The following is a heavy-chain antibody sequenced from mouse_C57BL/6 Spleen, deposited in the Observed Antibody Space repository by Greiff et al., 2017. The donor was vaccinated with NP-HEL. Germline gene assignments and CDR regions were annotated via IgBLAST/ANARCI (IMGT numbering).Heavy chain of an antibody. CDR1: GYAFSSSW. D-gene: IGHD1-1*01. J-gene: IGHJ2*01. CDR3: ARHYGSLYYFDY. Sequence: VQLQQSGPELVKPGASVKISCKASGYAFSSSWMNWVKQRPGKGLEWIGRIYPGDGDTNYNGKFKGKATLTADKSSSTAYMQLSSLTSEDSAVYFCARHYGSLYYFDYWGQGTTLTVSS. CDR2: IYPGDGDT. V-gene: IGHV1-82*01.